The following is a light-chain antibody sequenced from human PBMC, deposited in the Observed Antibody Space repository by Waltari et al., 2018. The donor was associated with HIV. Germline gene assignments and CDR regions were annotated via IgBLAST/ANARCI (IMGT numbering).Light chain of an antibody. CDR3: NSRDSSGNLYV. V-gene: IGLV3-19*01. Sequence: GDSLRSYYASWYQQKPGQAPVLVIYGKNNRPSGIPDRFSGSSSGNTASLTITGAQAEDEADYYCNSRDSSGNLYVFGTGTKVTVL. J-gene: IGLJ1*01. CDR1: SLRSYY. CDR2: GKN.